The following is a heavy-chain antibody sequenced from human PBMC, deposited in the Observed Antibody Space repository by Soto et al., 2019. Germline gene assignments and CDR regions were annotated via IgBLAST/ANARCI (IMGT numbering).Heavy chain of an antibody. CDR1: GFTFSSYW. CDR2: IKQDGSEK. J-gene: IGHJ4*02. Sequence: GGSLRLSFAASGFTFSSYWMSWVRQAPGKGLEWVANIKQDGSEKYYVDSVKGRFTISRDNAKNSLYLQMNSLRAEDTAVYYCARESIGYCSGGSCYVFRQPFDYWGQGTLVTVSS. D-gene: IGHD2-15*01. V-gene: IGHV3-7*01. CDR3: ARESIGYCSGGSCYVFRQPFDY.